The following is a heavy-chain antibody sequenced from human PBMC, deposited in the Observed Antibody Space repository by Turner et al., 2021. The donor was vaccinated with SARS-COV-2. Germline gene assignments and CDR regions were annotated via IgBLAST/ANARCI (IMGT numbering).Heavy chain of an antibody. V-gene: IGHV3-53*01. CDR1: GFTVSSNY. D-gene: IGHD6-19*01. CDR3: ARGYSSGWYQRGAFDI. J-gene: IGHJ3*02. Sequence: EVQLVESGGGLIQPGGSLRLSRAASGFTVSSNYMSWVRQAPGKGLEWVSVIYSGGSTYYADSVKGRFTISRDNSKNTLYLQMNSLRAEDTAVYYCARGYSSGWYQRGAFDIWGQGTMVTVSS. CDR2: IYSGGST.